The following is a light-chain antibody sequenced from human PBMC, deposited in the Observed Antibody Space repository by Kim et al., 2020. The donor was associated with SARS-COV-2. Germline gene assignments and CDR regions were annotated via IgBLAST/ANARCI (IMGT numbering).Light chain of an antibody. V-gene: IGLV2-14*01. J-gene: IGLJ2*01. CDR2: EVT. CDR3: CSYASSGTLI. CDR1: SNDVGNYNY. Sequence: GHSITISCTGTSNDVGNYNYVSWNRHHPGEAPRVMIYEVTKRPAGVSNRFFGSKPGNTASLTISGLQTEDEADYYCCSYASSGTLIFGGGTQLTVL.